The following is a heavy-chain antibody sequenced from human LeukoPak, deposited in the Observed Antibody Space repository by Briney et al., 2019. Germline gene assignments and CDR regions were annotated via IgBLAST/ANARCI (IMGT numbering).Heavy chain of an antibody. V-gene: IGHV4-34*01. CDR2: INHSGST. CDR1: GGSFSGYY. CDR3: AILLDYYGGY. D-gene: IGHD3-10*01. Sequence: SETLSLTCAVYGGSFSGYYWSWIRQPPGKGLEWIGEINHSGSTNYNPSLKSRVTISVDTSKNQFSLKLSSVTAADTAVYYCAILLDYYGGYWGQGTLVTVSS. J-gene: IGHJ4*02.